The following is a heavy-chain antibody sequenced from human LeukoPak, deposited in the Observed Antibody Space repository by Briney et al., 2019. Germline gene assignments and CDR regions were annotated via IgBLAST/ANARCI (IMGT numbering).Heavy chain of an antibody. CDR3: VGIDYGDQNWFDP. Sequence: SETLSLTCTVSGGSISSYYWSWIRQPPGKGLEWIGYIYYSGSTNYNPSLKSRVTISVDTSKNQFSLKLSSVTAADTAVYYCVGIDYGDQNWFDPWGQGTLVTVSS. V-gene: IGHV4-59*12. D-gene: IGHD4-17*01. CDR2: IYYSGST. CDR1: GGSISSYY. J-gene: IGHJ5*02.